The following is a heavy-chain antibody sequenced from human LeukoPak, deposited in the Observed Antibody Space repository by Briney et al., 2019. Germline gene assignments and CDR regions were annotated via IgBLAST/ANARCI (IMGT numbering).Heavy chain of an antibody. CDR1: GFTFSDYH. D-gene: IGHD6-13*01. CDR3: AKDIEAAGLFFDY. V-gene: IGHV3-11*04. J-gene: IGHJ4*02. CDR2: ISNRGDI. Sequence: PGGSLRLSCAASGFTFSDYHMAWIRQAPGKGLQWVSYISNRGDIYYADSVKGRFTISRDNAKNSLYLQMNSLRAEDTALYYCAKDIEAAGLFFDYWGQGTLVTVSS.